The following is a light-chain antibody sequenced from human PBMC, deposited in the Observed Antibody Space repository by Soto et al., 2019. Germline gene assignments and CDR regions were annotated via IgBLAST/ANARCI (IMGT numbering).Light chain of an antibody. CDR1: LSVSSD. V-gene: IGKV3-15*01. CDR2: RAF. J-gene: IGKJ5*01. Sequence: EIVMTQSPATLSLSPGERATLSCRASLSVSSDLAWYRQKPGQAPRLLIYRAFTRATGIPARFSGSGFGTDFTLTISSLQSEDFAVYYCQQDYNLPITFGQGTRLEIK. CDR3: QQDYNLPIT.